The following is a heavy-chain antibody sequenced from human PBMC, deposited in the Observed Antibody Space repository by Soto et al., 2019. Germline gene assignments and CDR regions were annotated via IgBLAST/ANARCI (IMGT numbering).Heavy chain of an antibody. D-gene: IGHD2-15*01. Sequence: QVQLVQSGAEVKKPGASVKVSCKASGYTFTSYDINWVRQATGQGLEWMGWMNPNSGNTGYAQKFQGRVTMTRNTSISTAYMERSSLRSEDTAVYYCASGADYCSGGSCYSNYYYYYMDVWGKGTTVTVSS. CDR1: GYTFTSYD. CDR3: ASGADYCSGGSCYSNYYYYYMDV. V-gene: IGHV1-8*01. J-gene: IGHJ6*03. CDR2: MNPNSGNT.